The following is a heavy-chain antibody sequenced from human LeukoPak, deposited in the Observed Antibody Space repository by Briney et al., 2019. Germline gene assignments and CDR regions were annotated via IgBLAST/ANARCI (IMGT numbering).Heavy chain of an antibody. J-gene: IGHJ6*02. CDR2: IYYSGST. V-gene: IGHV4-59*01. D-gene: IGHD3-9*01. CDR1: GGSISSYY. Sequence: PSETLSLTCTVSGGSISSYYWSWIRRPPGKGLEWIGYIYYSGSTNYNPSLKSRVTISVDTSKNQFSLKLSSVTAADTAVYYCARVRAGRYFDWLLSINYYYYGMDVWGQGTTVTVSS. CDR3: ARVRAGRYFDWLLSINYYYYGMDV.